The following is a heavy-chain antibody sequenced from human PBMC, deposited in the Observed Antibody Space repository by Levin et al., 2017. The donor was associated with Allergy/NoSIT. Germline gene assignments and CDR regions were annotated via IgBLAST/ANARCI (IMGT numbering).Heavy chain of an antibody. J-gene: IGHJ4*02. CDR3: AKDPAAAGNGDYFDY. CDR1: GFTFSSYG. D-gene: IGHD6-13*01. V-gene: IGHV3-30*18. CDR2: ISSDGSNK. Sequence: GGSLRLSCAASGFTFSSYGMHWVRQAPGKGLEWVAVISSDGSNKYYADSVKGRFTISRDNSKNTLYLQMNSLRAEDTAVYYCAKDPAAAGNGDYFDYWGQGTLVTVSS.